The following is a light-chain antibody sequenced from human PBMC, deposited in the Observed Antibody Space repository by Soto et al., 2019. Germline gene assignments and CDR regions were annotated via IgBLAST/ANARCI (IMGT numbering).Light chain of an antibody. Sequence: QSVLTQPPSASGTPGQRVTISCSGSSSNIGSNTVNLYQQLPGTAPKLLIYSNNQRPSGVPDRFSVSKSGTSASLAISGLQSEDEDDYYCAAWDDSRNGVVFGGGTKVTVL. V-gene: IGLV1-44*01. CDR3: AAWDDSRNGVV. J-gene: IGLJ2*01. CDR2: SNN. CDR1: SSNIGSNT.